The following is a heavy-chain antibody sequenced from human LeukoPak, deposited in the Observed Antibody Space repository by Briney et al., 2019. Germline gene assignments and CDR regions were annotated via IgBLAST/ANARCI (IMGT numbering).Heavy chain of an antibody. Sequence: GGSLRLSCAASGFSFSSYGMNWVRQAPGQGLEWVSYIDPTGRSVYYADSVKGRFTVSRDNANHSVFLQMNSLRADDTAVYFCARKLALWGQGSLVTVSS. CDR3: ARKLAL. CDR1: GFSFSSYG. J-gene: IGHJ4*01. CDR2: IDPTGRSV. V-gene: IGHV3-48*01.